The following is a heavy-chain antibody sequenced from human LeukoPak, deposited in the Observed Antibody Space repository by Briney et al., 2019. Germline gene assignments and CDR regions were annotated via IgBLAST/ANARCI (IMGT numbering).Heavy chain of an antibody. CDR2: ITQDGSEN. CDR3: ARDRDVYHAGVDF. CDR1: GFTFSSYW. D-gene: IGHD5-24*01. J-gene: IGHJ4*02. V-gene: IGHV3-7*01. Sequence: PGGSLRLSCAASGFTFSSYWMSWVRQAPGKGLEWVAYITQDGSENYYVDSVKGRFTISRDSAKNSLYLQMNSLRAEDTAVYYCARDRDVYHAGVDFWGQGTLVTVSS.